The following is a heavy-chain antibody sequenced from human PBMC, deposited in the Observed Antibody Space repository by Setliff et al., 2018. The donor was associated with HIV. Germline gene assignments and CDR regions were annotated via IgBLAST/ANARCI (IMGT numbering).Heavy chain of an antibody. CDR2: IIPMFGTA. Sequence: SVKVSCKASGGTFSSYAISWVRQAPGQGLEWMGRIIPMFGTANYAQKFQGRVTITADKSTSTAYMELSSLRAEDTAVYYCARDPDYYDSSGPDDAFDIWGQGTMVTVSS. CDR1: GGTFSSYA. J-gene: IGHJ3*02. D-gene: IGHD3-22*01. CDR3: ARDPDYYDSSGPDDAFDI. V-gene: IGHV1-69*06.